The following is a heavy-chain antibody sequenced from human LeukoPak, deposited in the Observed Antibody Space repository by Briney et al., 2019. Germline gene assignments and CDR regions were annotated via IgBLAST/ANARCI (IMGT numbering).Heavy chain of an antibody. CDR3: ARSPDYYDSSVYDY. CDR2: INPSSGGT. Sequence: ASVKVSCKASGYTFTGYYMHWVRQAPGQGLEWMGWINPSSGGTNYAQKFQGRVTMTRDTSISTAYMELSRLRSDDTAVYYCARSPDYYDSSVYDYWGQGTLVTVSS. J-gene: IGHJ4*02. V-gene: IGHV1-2*02. D-gene: IGHD3-22*01. CDR1: GYTFTGYY.